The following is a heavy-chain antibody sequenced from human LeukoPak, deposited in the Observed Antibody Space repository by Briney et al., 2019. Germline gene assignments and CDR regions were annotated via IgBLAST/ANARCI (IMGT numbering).Heavy chain of an antibody. CDR2: IDYSGTT. V-gene: IGHV4-59*01. CDR1: GGSISSYY. D-gene: IGHD6-19*01. J-gene: IGHJ4*02. Sequence: PSETLSLTCTVSGGSISSYYWSWIRQPPGKGLEWIGYIDYSGTTDYNPSLKSRVTISIDTSKNQFSLKLSSVTAADMAVYYCAKGYSSSNIFDYWGQGTLVTVSS. CDR3: AKGYSSSNIFDY.